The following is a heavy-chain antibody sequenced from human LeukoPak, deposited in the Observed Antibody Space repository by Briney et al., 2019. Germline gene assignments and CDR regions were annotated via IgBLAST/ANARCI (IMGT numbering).Heavy chain of an antibody. J-gene: IGHJ4*02. CDR1: GGSISSSGLH. CDR3: ARDVAAAGYDY. CDR2: IYYSGST. V-gene: IGHV4-39*07. Sequence: SETLSLTCTVSGGSISSSGLHWGWIRQPPGRGLEWIGSIYYSGSTYYNPSLNSRVTISVDTSKNQFSLKLRSVTASDTAVYYCARDVAAAGYDYWGQGTLVTVSS. D-gene: IGHD6-13*01.